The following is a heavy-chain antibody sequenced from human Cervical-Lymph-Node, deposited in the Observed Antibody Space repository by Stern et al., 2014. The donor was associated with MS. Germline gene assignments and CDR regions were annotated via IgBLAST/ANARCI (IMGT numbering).Heavy chain of an antibody. V-gene: IGHV5-51*01. J-gene: IGHJ4*02. CDR1: GYRFTNNW. Sequence: EVQLVESGAEVRKPGESLRISCEVSGYRFTNNWIGWVRQVPGKGLEWIGIIYPGDSETRYCPSFQGQVTILVDKSTIITYLQWSSRKASDTAIYYCARRGHGYMGIDYWGQGTLVTVSS. CDR2: IYPGDSET. CDR3: ARRGHGYMGIDY. D-gene: IGHD1-1*01.